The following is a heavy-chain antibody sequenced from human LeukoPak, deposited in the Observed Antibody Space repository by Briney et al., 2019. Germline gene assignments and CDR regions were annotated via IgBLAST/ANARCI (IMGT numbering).Heavy chain of an antibody. CDR2: ISAYNGNT. CDR1: GGTFSSYG. Sequence: ASVKVSCKASGGTFSSYGISWVRQAPGQGLEWMGWISAYNGNTNYAQKLQGRVTMTTDTSTSTAYMELRSLRSDDTAVYYCARDKGDLDSYYYYMDVWGKGTTVAVSS. D-gene: IGHD2-21*02. V-gene: IGHV1-18*01. J-gene: IGHJ6*03. CDR3: ARDKGDLDSYYYYMDV.